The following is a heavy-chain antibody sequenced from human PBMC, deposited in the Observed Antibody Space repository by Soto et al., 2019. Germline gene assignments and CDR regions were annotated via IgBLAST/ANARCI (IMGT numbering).Heavy chain of an antibody. J-gene: IGHJ4*02. D-gene: IGHD3-16*01. CDR1: GFTFSSYA. CDR2: ISGGDGST. CDR3: AKVGGTSQTPIPVDC. Sequence: EVQLLESGGGLVQPGGSLRLSCAASGFTFSSYAMSWVRQAPGKGLEWVSTISGGDGSTYYADSVKGRFTISRDNSKNTLYLQMTSLRADDAAVYYCAKVGGTSQTPIPVDCWGQGTLVTVSS. V-gene: IGHV3-23*01.